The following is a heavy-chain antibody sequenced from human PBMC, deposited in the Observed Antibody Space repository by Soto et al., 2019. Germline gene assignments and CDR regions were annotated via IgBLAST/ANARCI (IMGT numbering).Heavy chain of an antibody. CDR3: ARKGRPGYDKGSWFDP. V-gene: IGHV3-23*01. Sequence: PGGSLRLSCAASGFTFSIYAMRWVRQAPGKGLEWVSGINSDAGTNYADSVKGRFTISRDNSKNTLYLQMNSLRADDTAIYYCARKGRPGYDKGSWFDPWGQGTLVTVSS. J-gene: IGHJ5*02. CDR1: GFTFSIYA. D-gene: IGHD5-12*01. CDR2: INSDAGT.